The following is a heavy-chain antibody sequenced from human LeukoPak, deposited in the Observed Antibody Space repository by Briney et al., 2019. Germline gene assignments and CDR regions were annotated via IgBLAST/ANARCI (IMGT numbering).Heavy chain of an antibody. Sequence: SAKVSCKASGGTFSSYAISWVRQAPGQGLEWMGGIIPIFGTANYAQKFQGRVTITADESTSTAYMELSSLRSEDTAVYYCARGITGTTDYFDYWGQGTLVTVSS. V-gene: IGHV1-69*13. CDR3: ARGITGTTDYFDY. J-gene: IGHJ4*02. D-gene: IGHD1-20*01. CDR1: GGTFSSYA. CDR2: IIPIFGTA.